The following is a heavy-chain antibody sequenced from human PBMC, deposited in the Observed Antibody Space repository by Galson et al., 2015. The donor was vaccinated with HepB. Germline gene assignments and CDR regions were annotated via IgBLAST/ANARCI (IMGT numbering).Heavy chain of an antibody. CDR3: ARNRGYETFDY. V-gene: IGHV3-7*03. CDR2: IKEDGSIK. Sequence: SLRLSCAASGFMFSGHWMNWVRQAPGKGPEWVANIKEDGSIKYYVDSVTGRFTISRDNARNLLYLQMNGLRAEDTAVYFCARNRGYETFDYWGQGALVTVSS. CDR1: GFMFSGHW. D-gene: IGHD5-12*01. J-gene: IGHJ4*02.